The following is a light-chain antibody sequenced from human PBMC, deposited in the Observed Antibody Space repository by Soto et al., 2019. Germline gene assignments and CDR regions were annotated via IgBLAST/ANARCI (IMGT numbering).Light chain of an antibody. CDR3: QQYNNWRVT. Sequence: EIVMTQSPATLSVSPGERATLSCRASQSVSSNLAWYQQKPGQAPRLLIYGASTRATGIPARFSGSGSGTEFTLTISSLQSEDFAVYYCQQYNNWRVTFGPWTKVDIK. V-gene: IGKV3-15*01. J-gene: IGKJ3*01. CDR1: QSVSSN. CDR2: GAS.